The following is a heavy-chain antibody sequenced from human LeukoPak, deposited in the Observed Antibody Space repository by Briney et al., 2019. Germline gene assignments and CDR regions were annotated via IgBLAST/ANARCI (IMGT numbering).Heavy chain of an antibody. CDR1: GFTFSSYS. Sequence: PGGSLRLSCAASGFTFSSYSMNWVRQAPGKGLEWVSSISSSSSYIYYADSVKGRFTISRDNAKNSLYLQMNSLRAEDTAVYYCARYYCGGDCYVDYWGQGTLVTVSS. CDR2: ISSSSSYI. D-gene: IGHD2-21*02. J-gene: IGHJ4*02. CDR3: ARYYCGGDCYVDY. V-gene: IGHV3-21*01.